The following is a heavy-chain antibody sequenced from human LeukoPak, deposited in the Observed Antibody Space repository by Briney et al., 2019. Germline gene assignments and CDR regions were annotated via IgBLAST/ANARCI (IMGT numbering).Heavy chain of an antibody. CDR1: GGSFSGYY. Sequence: SETLSLTRAVYGGSFSGYYWSWIRQPPGKGLEWIGEINHSGSTNYNPSLKSRVTISVDTSKNQFSLKLSSVTAADTAVYYCARGPDDYGGNPQPFDIWGQGTMVTVSS. CDR3: ARGPDDYGGNPQPFDI. D-gene: IGHD4-23*01. J-gene: IGHJ3*02. V-gene: IGHV4-34*01. CDR2: INHSGST.